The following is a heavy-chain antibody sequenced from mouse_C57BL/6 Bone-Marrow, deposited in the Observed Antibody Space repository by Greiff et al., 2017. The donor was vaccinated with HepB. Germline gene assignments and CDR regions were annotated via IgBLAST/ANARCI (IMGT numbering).Heavy chain of an antibody. Sequence: LVESGAELARPGASVKMSCKASGYTFTSYTMHWVKQRPGQGLEWIGYINPSSGYTKYNQKFKDKATLTADKSSSTAYMQLSSLTSEDSAVYYCASPFYGNSFAYWGQGTLVTVSA. CDR1: GYTFTSYT. CDR2: INPSSGYT. CDR3: ASPFYGNSFAY. D-gene: IGHD2-10*01. V-gene: IGHV1-4*01. J-gene: IGHJ3*01.